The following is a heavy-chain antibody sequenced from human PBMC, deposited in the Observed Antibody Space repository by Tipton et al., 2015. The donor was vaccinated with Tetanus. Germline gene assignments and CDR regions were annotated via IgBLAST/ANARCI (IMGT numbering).Heavy chain of an antibody. Sequence: TLSLTCTVSGGSIRGGTFYWGWIRQPPGKGLEWIGSIYESGDTYYIPSLKSRVTISGDTSKNQFSLNLSSVTAADTAVYYCARWETVTTKIHYWGQGTLVTVSS. CDR3: ARWETVTTKIHY. J-gene: IGHJ4*02. V-gene: IGHV4-39*01. CDR2: IYESGDT. D-gene: IGHD4-17*01. CDR1: GGSIRGGTFY.